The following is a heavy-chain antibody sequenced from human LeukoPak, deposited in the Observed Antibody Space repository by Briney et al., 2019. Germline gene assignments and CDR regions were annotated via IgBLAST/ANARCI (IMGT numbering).Heavy chain of an antibody. J-gene: IGHJ4*02. V-gene: IGHV1-2*06. CDR1: GYSFSGYY. CDR2: IKPNSGAT. CDR3: ARQYYYDSSGYSSIDY. Sequence: ASVKVSCKASGYSFSGYYLHWVRQAPGQGLEWMGRIKPNSGATDYAQKFQGRVTMTRDTSISTAYMELSRLRSDDTAVYYCARQYYYDSSGYSSIDYWGQGTLVTVSS. D-gene: IGHD3-22*01.